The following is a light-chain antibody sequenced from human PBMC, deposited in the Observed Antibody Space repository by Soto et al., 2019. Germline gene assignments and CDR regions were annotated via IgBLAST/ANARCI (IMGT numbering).Light chain of an antibody. CDR3: QQTYSTPLT. CDR2: AAS. J-gene: IGKJ4*01. Sequence: DIQMTQAPSSLSASEGDRVTITCRASQSISNYLNWYQQKPGKAPKFLISAASSLQSGVPSRFSGSGSGTEFTLTISRLLPEDFATDDGQQTYSTPLTFGGGTKVEIK. V-gene: IGKV1-39*01. CDR1: QSISNY.